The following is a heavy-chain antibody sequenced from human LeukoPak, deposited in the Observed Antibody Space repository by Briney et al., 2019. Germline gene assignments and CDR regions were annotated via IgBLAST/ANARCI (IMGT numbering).Heavy chain of an antibody. CDR2: ISGSGGST. D-gene: IGHD2-2*01. CDR3: AILDFVVVPAALHN. V-gene: IGHV3-23*01. Sequence: RPGGSLRLSCAASGFTFSSYAMSWVRQAPGKGLEWASAISGSGGSTYYADSVKGRFTVSRDNSKNTLYLQMNSLRAEDTAVYYCAILDFVVVPAALHNWGQGTLVTVSS. J-gene: IGHJ4*02. CDR1: GFTFSSYA.